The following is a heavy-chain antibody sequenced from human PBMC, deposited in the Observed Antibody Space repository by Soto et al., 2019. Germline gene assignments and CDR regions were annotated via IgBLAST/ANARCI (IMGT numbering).Heavy chain of an antibody. CDR2: TDYTGST. V-gene: IGHV4-59*13. D-gene: IGHD3-10*01. J-gene: IGHJ5*02. CDR1: GGSFCTNY. CDR3: ATDSAGRGPFDP. Sequence: SETLSLTCTITGGSFCTNYWSWIRQDPGKGLDGIGYTDYTGSTKYNPSLKSRATISVDTSKNQFSLTLNSAAAADTAVYYCATDSAGRGPFDPWGQGILVT.